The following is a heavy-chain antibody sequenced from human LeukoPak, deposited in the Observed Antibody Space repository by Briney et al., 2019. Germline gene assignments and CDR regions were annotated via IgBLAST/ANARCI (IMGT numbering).Heavy chain of an antibody. Sequence: PGGSLRLSCAASGFTFSSYAMSWVRQAPGKGLEWVSAISGSGGSTYYADSVKGRFTISRDNSKNTLYLQMNSLRAEDTAVYHCAKDVPSEGYSYGHCFAYWGQGTLVTVSS. CDR2: ISGSGGST. CDR1: GFTFSSYA. J-gene: IGHJ4*02. D-gene: IGHD5-18*01. CDR3: AKDVPSEGYSYGHCFAY. V-gene: IGHV3-23*01.